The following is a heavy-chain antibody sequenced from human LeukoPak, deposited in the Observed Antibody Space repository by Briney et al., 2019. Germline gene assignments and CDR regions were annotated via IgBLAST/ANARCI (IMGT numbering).Heavy chain of an antibody. Sequence: ASVKVSCKASGYTFTSYDINWVRQATGQGLEWMGWMNPNSGDTDYAQKLQGRVTMTTDTSTSTAYMELRSLRSDDTAVYYCARVVMVRGVIIGNHYFDYWGQGTLVTVSS. J-gene: IGHJ4*02. CDR3: ARVVMVRGVIIGNHYFDY. CDR2: MNPNSGDT. D-gene: IGHD3-10*01. CDR1: GYTFTSYD. V-gene: IGHV1-8*01.